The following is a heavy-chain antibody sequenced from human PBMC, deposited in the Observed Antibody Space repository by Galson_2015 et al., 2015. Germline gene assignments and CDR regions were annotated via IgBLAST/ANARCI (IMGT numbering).Heavy chain of an antibody. CDR2: IIPIFGTA. Sequence: SVKVSCKASGGTFSSYAISWVRQAPGQGLEWMGGIIPIFGTANYAQKFQGRVTITADESTSTAYMELSSLRSEDTAVYYCARGVAPKDIVVVPAAIPDYYYYYGMDVWGQGTTVTVSS. J-gene: IGHJ6*02. D-gene: IGHD2-2*02. CDR3: ARGVAPKDIVVVPAAIPDYYYYYGMDV. CDR1: GGTFSSYA. V-gene: IGHV1-69*13.